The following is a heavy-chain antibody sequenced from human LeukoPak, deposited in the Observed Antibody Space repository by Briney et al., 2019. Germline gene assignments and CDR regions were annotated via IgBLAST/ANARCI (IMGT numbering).Heavy chain of an antibody. D-gene: IGHD1-1*01. J-gene: IGHJ2*01. CDR2: INHGGST. CDR1: GGSFSGYY. Sequence: SETLSLTCAVYGGSFSGYYWSWIRQPPGKGLEWIGEINHGGSTNYNPSLKSRVTISVDTSKNQFSLKLSSVTAADTAVYYCARGVKLDYWYFDLWGRGTLVTVSS. CDR3: ARGVKLDYWYFDL. V-gene: IGHV4-34*01.